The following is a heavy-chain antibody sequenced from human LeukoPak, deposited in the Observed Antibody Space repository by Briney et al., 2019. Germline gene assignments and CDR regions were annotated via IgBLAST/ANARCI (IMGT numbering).Heavy chain of an antibody. CDR2: ISSSGSTI. CDR1: GGSISSYY. D-gene: IGHD3-22*01. J-gene: IGHJ3*02. Sequence: LSLTCTVSGGSISSYYWSWIRQAPGKGLEWVSYISSSGSTIYYADSVKGRFTISRDNAKNSLYLQMNSLRAEDTAVYYCARDQAPYYYDSSGYYPNDAFDIWGQGTMVTVSS. CDR3: ARDQAPYYYDSSGYYPNDAFDI. V-gene: IGHV3-11*01.